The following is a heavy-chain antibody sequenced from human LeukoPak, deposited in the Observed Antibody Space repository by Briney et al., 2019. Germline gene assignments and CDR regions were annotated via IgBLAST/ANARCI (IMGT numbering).Heavy chain of an antibody. CDR1: GFTFSSSA. CDR3: ARDSFTFYDILTGYYADY. CDR2: ISGSGGST. V-gene: IGHV3-23*01. Sequence: GGSLRLSCAASGFTFSSSAMNWVRQAPGKGLEWVSTISGSGGSTYYADSVKGRFTISRDNSKNTLYLQMNSLRAEDTAVYYCARDSFTFYDILTGYYADYWGQGTLVTVSS. J-gene: IGHJ4*02. D-gene: IGHD3-9*01.